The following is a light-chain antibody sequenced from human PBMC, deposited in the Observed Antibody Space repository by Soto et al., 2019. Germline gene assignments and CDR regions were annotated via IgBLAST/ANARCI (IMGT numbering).Light chain of an antibody. CDR3: QQHNQWPIT. CDR2: GAS. Sequence: EIVLTQSPGTLSLSPVERATLSCRASQSVSSSYLAWYQQKPGQAPRLLIYGASSRATGIPARFSGSGSGTEFTLTINSLQSEDSAVYYCQQHNQWPITFGQGTRLEIK. V-gene: IGKV3D-20*02. J-gene: IGKJ5*01. CDR1: QSVSSSY.